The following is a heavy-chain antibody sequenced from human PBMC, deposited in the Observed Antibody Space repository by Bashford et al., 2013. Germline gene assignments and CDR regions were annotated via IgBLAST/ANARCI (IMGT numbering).Heavy chain of an antibody. Sequence: WVRQAPGRGLEWMGWISGYNGDTKFGQKFQGRVTMTTDTSTRTACMELRNLTSDDSAVYYCARASVSICPGGRCSYEFWGQGTPVTVSS. J-gene: IGHJ4*02. CDR2: ISGYNGDT. V-gene: IGHV1-18*01. CDR3: ARASVSICPGGRCSYEF. D-gene: IGHD2-15*01.